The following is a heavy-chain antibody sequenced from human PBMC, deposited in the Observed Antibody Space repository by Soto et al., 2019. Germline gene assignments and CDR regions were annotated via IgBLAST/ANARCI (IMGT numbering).Heavy chain of an antibody. CDR3: ARDRVRIAAAGTGFGY. Sequence: QVQLQESGPGLVKPSETLSLTCTVSGGSISSYYWSWIRQPPGKGLEWIGYIYYSGRTNNNPSLKSRVTISVDTSKNQFSLKLSSVTAADTAVYYCARDRVRIAAAGTGFGYWGQGTLVTVSS. J-gene: IGHJ4*02. V-gene: IGHV4-59*01. D-gene: IGHD6-13*01. CDR1: GGSISSYY. CDR2: IYYSGRT.